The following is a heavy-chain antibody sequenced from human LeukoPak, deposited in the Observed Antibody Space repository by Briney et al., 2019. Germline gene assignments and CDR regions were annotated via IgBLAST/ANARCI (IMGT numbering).Heavy chain of an antibody. V-gene: IGHV4-34*01. CDR1: GGSFSGYY. CDR2: IRNSGST. CDR3: TRSRRDGYNYVIVAPMDV. Sequence: PSDTLSLTCAGYGGSFSGYYWSWIRQPPGKGLEWRREIRNSGSTNYNPSLKSRVTISVDTSKNQFSLKLSSVTAADTAVYYCTRSRRDGYNYVIVAPMDVWGKGTTVTVSS. J-gene: IGHJ6*03. D-gene: IGHD5-24*01.